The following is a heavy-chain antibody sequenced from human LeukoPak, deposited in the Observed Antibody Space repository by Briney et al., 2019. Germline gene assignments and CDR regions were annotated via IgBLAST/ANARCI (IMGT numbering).Heavy chain of an antibody. CDR1: GFTVSSNY. D-gene: IGHD5-12*01. CDR3: AKDKGHTVATIMGVGDY. V-gene: IGHV3-53*05. Sequence: GGSLRLSCAASGFTVSSNYMSWVRQAPGKGLEWVSVIYSDGSTYYADSVKGRFTISRDNSKNTLYLQMNSLRAEDTAVYYCAKDKGHTVATIMGVGDYWGQGTLVTVSS. CDR2: IYSDGST. J-gene: IGHJ4*02.